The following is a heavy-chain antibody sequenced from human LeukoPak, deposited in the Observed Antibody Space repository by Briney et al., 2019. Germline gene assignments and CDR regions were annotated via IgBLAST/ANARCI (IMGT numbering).Heavy chain of an antibody. D-gene: IGHD5-12*01. J-gene: IGHJ4*02. CDR2: IWYDGSDK. CDR3: ARTLHGYGGYDIDY. Sequence: GGSLRLSCAASGFTFSSYGMHWVRQAPGQGLEWVAVIWYDGSDKYYADSVKGQFTISRDNSKNTLHLQMNSLRAEDTAVYYCARTLHGYGGYDIDYWGQGTLVSVSS. V-gene: IGHV3-33*01. CDR1: GFTFSSYG.